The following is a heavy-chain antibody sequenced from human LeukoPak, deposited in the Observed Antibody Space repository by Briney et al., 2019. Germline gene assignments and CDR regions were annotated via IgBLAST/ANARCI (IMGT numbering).Heavy chain of an antibody. CDR2: ISAYSSNT. Sequence: ASVKVSCKASGYTFTSYGISWVRQAPGQGLEWMGWISAYSSNTDYAQKLQGRVTMTTGTSTSTAYMELRSLRSEDTAVYFCARGYDILTGYYTPYWFDPWGQGTLVTVSS. D-gene: IGHD3-9*01. V-gene: IGHV1-18*01. J-gene: IGHJ5*02. CDR1: GYTFTSYG. CDR3: ARGYDILTGYYTPYWFDP.